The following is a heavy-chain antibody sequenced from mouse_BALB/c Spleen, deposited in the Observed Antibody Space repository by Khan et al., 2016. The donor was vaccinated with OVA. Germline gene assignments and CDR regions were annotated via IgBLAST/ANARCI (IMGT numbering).Heavy chain of an antibody. J-gene: IGHJ3*01. CDR3: ARAGYGGFAY. CDR2: ISDGGSYT. CDR1: GFTFSDYY. D-gene: IGHD1-1*02. V-gene: IGHV5-4*02. Sequence: EVELVESGGGLVKPGGSLKLSCAASGFTFSDYYMYWVRQTPEKRLEWVATISDGGSYTYYPVSVKGRSTISRDNAKNNLYLQRSRLKSEDTAMYYCARAGYGGFAYWGQGTLVTVSA.